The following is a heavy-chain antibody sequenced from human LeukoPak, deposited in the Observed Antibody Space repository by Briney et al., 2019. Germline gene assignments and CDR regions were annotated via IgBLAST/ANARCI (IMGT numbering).Heavy chain of an antibody. J-gene: IGHJ4*02. CDR2: INHSGST. D-gene: IGHD6-19*01. CDR1: GGSFSVYY. V-gene: IGHV4-34*01. Sequence: SETLSLTCAVYGGSFSVYYWSWIRQPPGKGLEWIGEINHSGSTNYNPSLKSRVTISVDTSKNQFSLKLSSVTAADTAVYFCASSSGWYYFDYWGQGTLVTVSS. CDR3: ASSSGWYYFDY.